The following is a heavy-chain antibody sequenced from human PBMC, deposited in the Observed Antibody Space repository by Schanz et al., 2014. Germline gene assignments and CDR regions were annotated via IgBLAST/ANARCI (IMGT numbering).Heavy chain of an antibody. V-gene: IGHV3-21*06. Sequence: EVQLVESGGGFVQPGGSLGLSCVVSGFIVSSDHMSWVRQAPGKGLEWVSSISGRSSHIYYADSVKGRFSISRDNAKNSMYLHMKSLRGEDTAVYYCARDNYYGSGSCAYWGQGTLVTVSS. D-gene: IGHD3-10*01. CDR3: ARDNYYGSGSCAY. J-gene: IGHJ4*02. CDR2: ISGRSSHI. CDR1: GFIVSSDH.